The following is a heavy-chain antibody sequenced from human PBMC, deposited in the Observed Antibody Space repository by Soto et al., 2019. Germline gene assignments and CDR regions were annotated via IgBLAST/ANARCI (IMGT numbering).Heavy chain of an antibody. CDR3: ARMATFGSLNWFDP. CDR2: MNPGSGDT. Sequence: ASVKVSCQDSGYSFTNNDVSWVRQATGQGLEWMGWMNPGSGDTGYAQKFQGRVTMTRDISIATAYMELSSLRSDDTAIYYCARMATFGSLNWFDPWGQGTLVTVSS. D-gene: IGHD3-16*01. V-gene: IGHV1-8*01. CDR1: GYSFTNND. J-gene: IGHJ5*02.